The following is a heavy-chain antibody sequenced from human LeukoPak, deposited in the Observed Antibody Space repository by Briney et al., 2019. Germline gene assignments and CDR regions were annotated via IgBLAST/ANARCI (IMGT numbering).Heavy chain of an antibody. CDR3: ARELVSSGTGYFDL. CDR2: ITGSSTWT. CDR1: GFTFGNFG. Sequence: PEGSLRLSCEASGFTFGNFGMTWVRQAPGKGLQWVSGITGSSTWTYYAASVKGRFTVSRDNSQNTLHLQMNSLRADDTAVYYCARELVSSGTGYFDLWGRGTLVTVSS. J-gene: IGHJ2*01. D-gene: IGHD3-10*02. V-gene: IGHV3-23*01.